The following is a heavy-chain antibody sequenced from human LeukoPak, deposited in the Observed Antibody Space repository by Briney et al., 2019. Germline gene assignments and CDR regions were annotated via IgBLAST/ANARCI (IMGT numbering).Heavy chain of an antibody. V-gene: IGHV4-34*01. CDR1: GGSFSGYY. Sequence: SETLSLTCAVYGGSFSGYYWSWIRQPPGKGLEWIGEINHSGSTNYNPSLKSRVTISVDTSKSQFSLKLSSVTAADTAVYYCARRGVRSYVYNWFDPWGQGTLVTVSS. D-gene: IGHD1-26*01. CDR2: INHSGST. J-gene: IGHJ5*02. CDR3: ARRGVRSYVYNWFDP.